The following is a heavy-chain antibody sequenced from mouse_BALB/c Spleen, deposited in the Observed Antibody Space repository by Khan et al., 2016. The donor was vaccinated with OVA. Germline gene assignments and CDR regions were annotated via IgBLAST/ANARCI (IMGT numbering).Heavy chain of an antibody. CDR2: IDPYYGGA. CDR1: GYSFTGYN. CDR3: TSGYSNYVRYYFDY. Sequence: VQLKQSGPELEKPGASVKISCKASGYSFTGYNMNWVKQSNGKSLEWIGNIDPYYGGATYNQKFKGKATLTVDKSSSTAYMQLKSLTSEDSAVFYGTSGYSNYVRYYFDYWGQGTTVTVSS. J-gene: IGHJ2*01. D-gene: IGHD2-5*01. V-gene: IGHV1-39*01.